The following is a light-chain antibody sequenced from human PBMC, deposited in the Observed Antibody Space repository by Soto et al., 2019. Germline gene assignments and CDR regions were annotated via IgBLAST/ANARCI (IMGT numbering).Light chain of an antibody. CDR3: SSSTSSSTFV. V-gene: IGLV2-14*01. Sequence: QSALTQPASVSGAPGQSITIPCTGTNSDVNYVSWHQQHPGKAPKLMIYEVSNRSSGVSNRFSGSKSGNTASLTISGLQAEDEADYYCSSSTSSSTFVFGTGTKLTVL. CDR2: EVS. J-gene: IGLJ1*01. CDR1: NSDVNY.